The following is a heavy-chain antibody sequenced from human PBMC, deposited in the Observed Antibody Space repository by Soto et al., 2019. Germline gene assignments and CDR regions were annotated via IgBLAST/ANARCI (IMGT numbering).Heavy chain of an antibody. Sequence: ASVKVSCKASGYTFTSYDINWVRQATGQGLEWMGWMNPNSGNTGYAQKFQGRVTMTRNTSISTAYMELSSLRSEDTAVYYCARERGEDFWSGYYLYGMDVWGQGTTVTV. CDR2: MNPNSGNT. J-gene: IGHJ6*02. D-gene: IGHD3-3*01. CDR3: ARERGEDFWSGYYLYGMDV. V-gene: IGHV1-8*01. CDR1: GYTFTSYD.